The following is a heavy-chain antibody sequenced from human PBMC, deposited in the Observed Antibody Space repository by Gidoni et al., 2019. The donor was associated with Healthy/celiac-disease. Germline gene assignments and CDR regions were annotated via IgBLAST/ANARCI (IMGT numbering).Heavy chain of an antibody. CDR2: IGTAGDT. J-gene: IGHJ3*02. Sequence: EVQLVESGGGLVQPGGSLRLSCAASGFTFSSYDMHWVRQATGKGLEWVSAIGTAGDTYYPGSVKGRFTISRENAKNSLYLQMNSLRAGDTAVYYCARSGVGYTAMVGYAFDIWGQGTMVTVSS. CDR3: ARSGVGYTAMVGYAFDI. V-gene: IGHV3-13*01. CDR1: GFTFSSYD. D-gene: IGHD5-18*01.